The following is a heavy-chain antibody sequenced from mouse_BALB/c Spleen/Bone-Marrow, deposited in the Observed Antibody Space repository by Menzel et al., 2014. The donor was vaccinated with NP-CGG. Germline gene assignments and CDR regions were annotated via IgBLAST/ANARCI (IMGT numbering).Heavy chain of an antibody. CDR3: AMITTGAWFAY. Sequence: VQLKESGAELVKPGASVKLSCTASGFNIKDTYMHWVKPRPEQGLEWIGRIDPANGNTKYDPKFQGKATITADTSSNTAYLQLSSLTSEDTAVYYCAMITTGAWFAYWGQGTLVTVSA. CDR2: IDPANGNT. V-gene: IGHV14-3*02. J-gene: IGHJ3*01. CDR1: GFNIKDTY. D-gene: IGHD2-4*01.